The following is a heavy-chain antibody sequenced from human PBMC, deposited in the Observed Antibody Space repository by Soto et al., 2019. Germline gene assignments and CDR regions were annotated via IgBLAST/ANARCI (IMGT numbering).Heavy chain of an antibody. D-gene: IGHD2-8*01. CDR3: ARDRSKGYCTNGVCYVTFGMDV. J-gene: IGHJ6*02. CDR2: IYSGAST. CDR1: GFTFSSNY. Sequence: XGSLRLSCAASGFTFSSNYMSWVRQAPGKGLEWVSVIYSGASTYYADSVKGRFTISRDNSKNTLYLQMNSLRAEDTAVYYCARDRSKGYCTNGVCYVTFGMDVWGQGTTLTVSS. V-gene: IGHV3-53*01.